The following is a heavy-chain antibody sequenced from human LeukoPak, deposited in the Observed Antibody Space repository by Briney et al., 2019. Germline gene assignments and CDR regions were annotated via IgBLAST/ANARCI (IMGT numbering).Heavy chain of an antibody. V-gene: IGHV1-2*02. Sequence: GASVKVSCKASGYTFTGYYIHWVRQAPGQGLEWMGWINPNSGGTYYAQKFQGRVTMTRDTSISTAYMELSRLRSDDTAVFYCARAPRYNWNDEWHFDYWGQGTLVTVSS. CDR3: ARAPRYNWNDEWHFDY. CDR2: INPNSGGT. CDR1: GYTFTGYY. J-gene: IGHJ4*02. D-gene: IGHD1-1*01.